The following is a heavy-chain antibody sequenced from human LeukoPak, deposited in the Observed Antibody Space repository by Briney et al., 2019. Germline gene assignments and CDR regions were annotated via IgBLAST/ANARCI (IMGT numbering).Heavy chain of an antibody. CDR1: GDSINSGHY. D-gene: IGHD4/OR15-4a*01. Sequence: SETLSLTCGVSGDSINSGHYWGWIRQPPGKGLEWIGSMYHSGSTYYSSPLKRRVTISIDTSKNQFSLKLRSVTAADTAVYFCARNVTMVLPGQGAFDIWGQGTMVTVSS. CDR2: MYHSGST. V-gene: IGHV4-38-2*01. J-gene: IGHJ3*02. CDR3: ARNVTMVLPGQGAFDI.